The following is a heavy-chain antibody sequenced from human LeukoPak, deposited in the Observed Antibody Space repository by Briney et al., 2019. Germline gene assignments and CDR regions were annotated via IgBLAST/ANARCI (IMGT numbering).Heavy chain of an antibody. D-gene: IGHD3-22*01. CDR3: ARDEGTYYYDSSGYYYNY. CDR2: INPNSGGT. Sequence: ASVKVSCKASGYTFTGYYMHWVRQAPGQRLEWMGWINPNSGGTNYAQKFQGRVTMTRDTSISTAYMELSRLRSDDTAVYYCARDEGTYYYDSSGYYYNYWGQGTLVTVSS. CDR1: GYTFTGYY. J-gene: IGHJ4*02. V-gene: IGHV1-2*02.